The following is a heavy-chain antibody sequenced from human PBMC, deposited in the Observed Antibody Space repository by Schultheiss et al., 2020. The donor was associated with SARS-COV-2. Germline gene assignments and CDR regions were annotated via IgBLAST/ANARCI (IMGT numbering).Heavy chain of an antibody. CDR2: ISSSSSYI. CDR1: GFTFSSYA. J-gene: IGHJ5*02. CDR3: ARDTDYGDTLDNWFDP. Sequence: GGSLRLSCAASGFTFSSYAMSWVRQAPGKGLEWVSSISSSSSYIYYADSVKGRFTISRDNSKNTLFLQMNSLRGEDTAVYYCARDTDYGDTLDNWFDPWGQGTLVTVSS. D-gene: IGHD4-17*01. V-gene: IGHV3-21*01.